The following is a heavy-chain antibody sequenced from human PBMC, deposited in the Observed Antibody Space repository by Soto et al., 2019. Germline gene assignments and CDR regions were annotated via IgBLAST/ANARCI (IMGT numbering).Heavy chain of an antibody. J-gene: IGHJ4*02. CDR2: VSANGQGM. Sequence: GGSLRLSCAASGFTFSSSAISRVRQAPGKGLEWVSAVSANGQGMYYADSVRGRFTISRDNSKNTGFLHMDSLSAEDTAVYYCAKDRHYPRHYVHHWGQGTLVSVSS. CDR3: AKDRHYPRHYVHH. V-gene: IGHV3-23*01. D-gene: IGHD3-10*01. CDR1: GFTFSSSA.